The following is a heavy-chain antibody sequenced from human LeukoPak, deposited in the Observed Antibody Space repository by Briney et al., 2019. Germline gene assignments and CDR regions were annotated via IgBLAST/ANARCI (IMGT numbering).Heavy chain of an antibody. CDR3: ASTGYCSSTSCYHIDY. CDR1: GGSFSGYY. J-gene: IGHJ4*02. CDR2: INHSGST. D-gene: IGHD2-2*01. Sequence: SETLSLTCAVYGGSFSGYYWSWIRRPPGKGLEWIGEINHSGSTNYNPSLKSRVTISVDTSKNQFSLKLSSVTAADTAVYYCASTGYCSSTSCYHIDYWGQGTLVTVSS. V-gene: IGHV4-34*01.